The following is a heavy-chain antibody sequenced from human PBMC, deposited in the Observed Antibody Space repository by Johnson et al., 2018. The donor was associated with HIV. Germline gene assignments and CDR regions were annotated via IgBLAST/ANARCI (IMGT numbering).Heavy chain of an antibody. Sequence: VQLVESGGGLVHPGGSLRLSCATSGFTFSSYWMSWVRQAPGKGLEWVANIKQDGSEKYYVDSVKGRFTISRGSAKNSLYLQMNSLRAEDTAVYYCARHWAAAGRDAFDIWGQGTMVSVSS. CDR3: ARHWAAAGRDAFDI. D-gene: IGHD6-13*01. CDR2: IKQDGSEK. V-gene: IGHV3-7*05. CDR1: GFTFSSYW. J-gene: IGHJ3*02.